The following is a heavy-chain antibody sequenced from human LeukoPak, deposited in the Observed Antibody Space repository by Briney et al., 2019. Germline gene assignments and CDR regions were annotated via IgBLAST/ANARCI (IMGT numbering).Heavy chain of an antibody. Sequence: GGSLRLSCAASGFTFSAYAMSWVRQAPGKGLEWVSGISGSGGSTYYADSVKGRVTISRDNSKNTLYLQMNSMRAEDKAVYYCAKVSHGYYDSSGYYPDYWGQGTLVTVSS. CDR2: ISGSGGST. CDR3: AKVSHGYYDSSGYYPDY. J-gene: IGHJ4*02. V-gene: IGHV3-23*01. D-gene: IGHD3-22*01. CDR1: GFTFSAYA.